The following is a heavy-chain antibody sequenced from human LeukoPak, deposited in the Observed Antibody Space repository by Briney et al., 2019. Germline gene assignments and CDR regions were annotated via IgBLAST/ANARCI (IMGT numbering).Heavy chain of an antibody. V-gene: IGHV5-51*01. J-gene: IGHJ6*03. Sequence: ESLENSCRGSGYRLTNYWTGWVRQMPGQGLERVGIIYPGDSDTRYSPSFQGQVTISADKSISTAYLQWSSLKASDTAMYYCARQLGPRGYYYYMDVWGKGTTVTVSS. CDR1: GYRLTNYW. CDR3: ARQLGPRGYYYYMDV. D-gene: IGHD3-16*01. CDR2: IYPGDSDT.